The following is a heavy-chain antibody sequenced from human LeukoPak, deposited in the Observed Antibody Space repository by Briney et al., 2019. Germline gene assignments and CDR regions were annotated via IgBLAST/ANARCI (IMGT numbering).Heavy chain of an antibody. Sequence: SETLSLTCTVSGYSISSDYYWGWIRQPPGKGLEWIGSFYHSGSTYYNPSLKSRVTISVDTSKNQFSLKLSSVTAADTAVYYCARDVVAAAGTWDYWGQGTLVTVSS. J-gene: IGHJ4*02. D-gene: IGHD6-13*01. V-gene: IGHV4-38-2*02. CDR1: GYSISSDYY. CDR2: FYHSGST. CDR3: ARDVVAAAGTWDY.